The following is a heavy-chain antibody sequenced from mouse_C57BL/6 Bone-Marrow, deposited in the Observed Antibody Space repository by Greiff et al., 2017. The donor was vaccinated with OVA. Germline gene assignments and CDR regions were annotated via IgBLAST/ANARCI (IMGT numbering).Heavy chain of an antibody. D-gene: IGHD2-1*01. V-gene: IGHV1-81*01. CDR3: ARSSGNSQY. J-gene: IGHJ4*01. CDR2: IYPSSGNT. CDR1: GYTFTSYG. Sequence: QVQLQQSGAELARPGASVKLSCKASGYTFTSYGISWVKQRTGQGLEWIGEIYPSSGNTYYNEKFKGKATLTADKSSSTAYMELRSLTSADSAVYFYARSSGNSQYWGQGTTVTVSS.